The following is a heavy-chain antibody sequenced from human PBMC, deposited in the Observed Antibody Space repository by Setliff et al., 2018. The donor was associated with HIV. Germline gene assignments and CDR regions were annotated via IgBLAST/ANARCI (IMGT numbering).Heavy chain of an antibody. CDR1: GFSLSTSGMR. D-gene: IGHD3-10*01. Sequence: SGPTLVNPTQTLTLTCTFSGFSLSTSGMRVTWIRQPPGKALEWLARNDWDDDKFYSTSLKTRLTISKDTSKNQVVLTMTNMDPVDTATYYCARGPYGPPDAFDIWGQGTMVTVSS. J-gene: IGHJ3*02. CDR2: NDWDDDK. CDR3: ARGPYGPPDAFDI. V-gene: IGHV2-70*04.